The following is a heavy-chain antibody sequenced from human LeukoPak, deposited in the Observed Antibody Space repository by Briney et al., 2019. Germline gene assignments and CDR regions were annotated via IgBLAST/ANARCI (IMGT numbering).Heavy chain of an antibody. D-gene: IGHD6-19*01. Sequence: SETLSLTCTVSGGSISSSAYYWGWIRQPPGKGLEWIGSGFYTGSTYYNPSLKSRVTISVDTSKNQFSLKLSSVTAADTAVYYCARGIAVADYFDYWGQGTLVTVSS. J-gene: IGHJ4*02. CDR1: GGSISSSAYY. CDR2: GFYTGST. V-gene: IGHV4-39*07. CDR3: ARGIAVADYFDY.